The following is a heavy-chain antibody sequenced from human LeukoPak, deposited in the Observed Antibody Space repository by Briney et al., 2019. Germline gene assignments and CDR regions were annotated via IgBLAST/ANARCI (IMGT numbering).Heavy chain of an antibody. CDR2: IYYSGST. D-gene: IGHD6-6*01. CDR1: GGSISSYY. Sequence: PSETLSLTCTVSGGSISSYYWSWIRQPPGKGLEWIGYIYYSGSTNYNPSLKSRVTISVDTSKNQFSLKLSSVTAADTAVYYCARDRLGSQLVPRFDYWGQGTLVTVSS. CDR3: ARDRLGSQLVPRFDY. V-gene: IGHV4-59*12. J-gene: IGHJ4*02.